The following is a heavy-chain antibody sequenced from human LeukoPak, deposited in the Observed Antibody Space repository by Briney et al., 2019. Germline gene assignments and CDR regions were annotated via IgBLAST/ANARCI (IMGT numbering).Heavy chain of an antibody. Sequence: SETLSLTCAVYGGSFSGYYWSWIRQPPGKGLEWIGEINHSGSTNYNPSLKSRATISVDTSKNQFSLKLSSVTAADTAVYYCARGRGYCSSTSCRYFDYWGQGTLVTVSS. CDR2: INHSGST. J-gene: IGHJ4*02. CDR1: GGSFSGYY. V-gene: IGHV4-34*01. D-gene: IGHD2-2*03. CDR3: ARGRGYCSSTSCRYFDY.